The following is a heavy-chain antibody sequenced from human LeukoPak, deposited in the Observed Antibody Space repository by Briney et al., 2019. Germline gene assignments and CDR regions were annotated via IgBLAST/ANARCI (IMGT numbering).Heavy chain of an antibody. D-gene: IGHD3-10*01. CDR3: ARDRGPRTGFMVREAYDY. CDR2: INTDGSIT. Sequence: GGSLRLSCAASGFTLSNYWMHWVRQAPGKGLVWVSRINTDGSITNYADSVKGRFSISRDNAKNTLYLQMSSLRAEGTAVYYCARDRGPRTGFMVREAYDYWGQGTLVTVSS. CDR1: GFTLSNYW. V-gene: IGHV3-74*01. J-gene: IGHJ4*02.